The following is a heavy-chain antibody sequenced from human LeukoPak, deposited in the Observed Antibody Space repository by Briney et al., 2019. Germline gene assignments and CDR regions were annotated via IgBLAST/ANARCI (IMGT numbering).Heavy chain of an antibody. D-gene: IGHD2-15*01. Sequence: PGGSLRLSCAASGFTVSSNYMSWVRQAPGKGLEWVSVIYSGGSTYYADSVKGRFTISRDNSKNTLYLQMNSLRAEDTAVYYCAVVVAATTPDPFDYWGQGTLVTVSS. J-gene: IGHJ4*02. V-gene: IGHV3-66*01. CDR3: AVVVAATTPDPFDY. CDR1: GFTVSSNY. CDR2: IYSGGST.